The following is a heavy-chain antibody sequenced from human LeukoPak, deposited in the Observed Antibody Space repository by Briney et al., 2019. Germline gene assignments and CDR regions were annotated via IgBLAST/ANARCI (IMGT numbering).Heavy chain of an antibody. CDR2: IIPIFGTA. J-gene: IGHJ5*02. Sequence: GASVKVSCKASGGTFSSYAISWVRQAPGQGLEWMGRIIPIFGTANYAQKFQGRVTITTDESTSTAYMELSSLRSEDTAVYYCARDPGDYYDSSGYRRWFDPWGQGTLVTVSS. CDR1: GGTFSSYA. CDR3: ARDPGDYYDSSGYRRWFDP. D-gene: IGHD3-22*01. V-gene: IGHV1-69*05.